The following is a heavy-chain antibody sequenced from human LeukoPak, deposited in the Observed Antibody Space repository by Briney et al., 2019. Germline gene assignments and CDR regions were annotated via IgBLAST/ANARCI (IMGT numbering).Heavy chain of an antibody. D-gene: IGHD6-13*01. CDR1: GGSFSGYY. CDR3: ARGRIAAAGTLGYYYMDV. CDR2: INHSGST. Sequence: SETLSLTCAVYGGSFSGYYWSWIRQPPGKGLEWIGEINHSGSTNYNPSLKSRVTISVDTSKNQFSLKLSSVTAADTAVYYCARGRIAAAGTLGYYYMDVWGKGTTVTVSS. V-gene: IGHV4-34*01. J-gene: IGHJ6*03.